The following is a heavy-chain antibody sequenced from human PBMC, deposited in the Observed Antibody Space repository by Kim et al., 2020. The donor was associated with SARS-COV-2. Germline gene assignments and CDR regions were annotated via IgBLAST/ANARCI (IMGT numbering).Heavy chain of an antibody. Sequence: ASVKVSCKVSGYTLTELSMHWVRQAPGKGLEWMGGFDPEDGETIYAQKFQGRVTMTEDTSTDTAYMELSSLRSEDTAVYYCATHYAYYDILTGNTRPDAFDIWGQGTMVTVSS. CDR2: FDPEDGET. CDR3: ATHYAYYDILTGNTRPDAFDI. D-gene: IGHD3-9*01. V-gene: IGHV1-24*01. J-gene: IGHJ3*02. CDR1: GYTLTELS.